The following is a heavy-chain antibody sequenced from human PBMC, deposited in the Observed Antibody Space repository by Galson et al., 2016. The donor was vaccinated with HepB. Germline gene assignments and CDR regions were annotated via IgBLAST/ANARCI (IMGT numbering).Heavy chain of an antibody. Sequence: SVKVSCKASGYTFIAYYMIWVRQAPGQGLEYLGVINPSGGSTKYAQNFEGRVIMIRDTSTRTVYMDLSNLTSDDTAVYYCARGDCSSSSCDADSWGQGTLVSVFS. J-gene: IGHJ5*01. V-gene: IGHV1-46*01. CDR1: GYTFIAYY. CDR2: INPSGGST. CDR3: ARGDCSSSSCDADS. D-gene: IGHD2-2*01.